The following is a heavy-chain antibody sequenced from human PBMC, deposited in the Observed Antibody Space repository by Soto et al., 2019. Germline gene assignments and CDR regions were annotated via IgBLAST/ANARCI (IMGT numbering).Heavy chain of an antibody. CDR3: AGSGYSYGPFDY. V-gene: IGHV3-53*01. D-gene: IGHD5-18*01. Sequence: EVQLVESGGGLIQPGGSLRLSCAASGFTVRSTYMSWVRQAPGKGLEWVSVTYSGGSTYYADSVKGRFTISRDNSKNTLYLQMNSLRAEDTAVYYCAGSGYSYGPFDYWCQGTLVTVSS. CDR1: GFTVRSTY. J-gene: IGHJ4*02. CDR2: TYSGGST.